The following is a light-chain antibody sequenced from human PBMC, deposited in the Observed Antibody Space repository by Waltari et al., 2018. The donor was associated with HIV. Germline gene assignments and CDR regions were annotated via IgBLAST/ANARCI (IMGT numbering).Light chain of an antibody. V-gene: IGLV2-23*02. CDR1: TSNIGRHNV. CDR2: EVN. Sequence: QSALTPPASVSGSLGQSVTISCTGTTSNIGRHNVVSWSQQQPGKVPKLLIFEVNKRPSGVSSRFFGSKSGNTASLTISRLQTDDEAAYYCCSFAGDKDSQISKYVFGTGTTVTVL. J-gene: IGLJ1*01. CDR3: CSFAGDKDSQISKYV.